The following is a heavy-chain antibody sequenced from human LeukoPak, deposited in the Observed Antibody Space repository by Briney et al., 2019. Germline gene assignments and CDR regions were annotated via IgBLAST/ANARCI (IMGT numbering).Heavy chain of an antibody. J-gene: IGHJ6*04. Sequence: GASVKVSCKASGYTFTSYAMHWVRQAPGQRLEWMGWINAGNGNTKYSQKFQGRVTITRDTSASTAYMELSSLRSEDTAVYHCAGPCSSTSCSPRWYYGMDVWGKGTTVTVSS. CDR2: INAGNGNT. CDR3: AGPCSSTSCSPRWYYGMDV. V-gene: IGHV1-3*01. D-gene: IGHD2-2*01. CDR1: GYTFTSYA.